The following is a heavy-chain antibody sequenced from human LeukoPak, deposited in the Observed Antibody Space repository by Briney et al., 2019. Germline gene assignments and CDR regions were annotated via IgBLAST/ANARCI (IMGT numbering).Heavy chain of an antibody. J-gene: IGHJ4*02. CDR1: GFTFSSYG. CDR3: AKAQDSSGWALDY. D-gene: IGHD6-19*01. CDR2: ISYDGSNK. Sequence: GGSLRLSCAASGFTFSSYGMHWVRQAPGKGLEWVAVISYDGSNKYYADSVKGRFTISRDNSKNTLYLQMNSLRAEDTAVYYCAKAQDSSGWALDYRGQGTLVTVSS. V-gene: IGHV3-30*18.